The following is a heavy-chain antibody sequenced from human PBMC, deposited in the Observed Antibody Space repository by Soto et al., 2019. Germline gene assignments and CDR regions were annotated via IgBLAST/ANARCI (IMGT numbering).Heavy chain of an antibody. CDR3: AKTIVRGSRYWYFDL. J-gene: IGHJ2*01. CDR2: ISASGGSP. D-gene: IGHD5-18*01. CDR1: GFTFSSYA. V-gene: IGHV3-23*01. Sequence: PGGSLRLSCAASGFTFSSYAMTWVRQAPGKGLEWVSAISASGGSPYYADSVKGRFTISRDNSQSTLYLQMNSLRAEDTAVYYCAKTIVRGSRYWYFDLWGRGTLVTVSS.